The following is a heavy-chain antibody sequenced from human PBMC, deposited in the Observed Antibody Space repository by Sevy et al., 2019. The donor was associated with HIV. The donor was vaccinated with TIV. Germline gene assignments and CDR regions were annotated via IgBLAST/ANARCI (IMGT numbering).Heavy chain of an antibody. J-gene: IGHJ6*02. CDR1: AFTFSTYA. CDR3: AKDVARSGSYVSYYYYAMDV. V-gene: IGHV3-30*04. Sequence: GGSLRLSCAASAFTFSTYAMHWVRQAPGKGLEWVAVISYDGSHKYYADSVKGRFTISRDNSKKTLYLQMNSLRAEDTAVYYCAKDVARSGSYVSYYYYAMDVWGQGTTVTVSS. CDR2: ISYDGSHK. D-gene: IGHD3-10*01.